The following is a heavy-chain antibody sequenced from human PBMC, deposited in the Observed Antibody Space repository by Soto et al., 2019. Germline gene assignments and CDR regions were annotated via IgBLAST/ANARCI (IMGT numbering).Heavy chain of an antibody. V-gene: IGHV3-53*01. D-gene: IGHD1-1*01. CDR1: GFTVSSNY. J-gene: IGHJ4*02. Sequence: LRLSCAASGFTVSSNYMSWGRQAPGKGLEWVPVIYSGGSTYYADSVKGRFTISSDNSKNTLYLQMNSLRAEDTAVYYCARGNWNRVDYWGQGTLVNVSS. CDR2: IYSGGST. CDR3: ARGNWNRVDY.